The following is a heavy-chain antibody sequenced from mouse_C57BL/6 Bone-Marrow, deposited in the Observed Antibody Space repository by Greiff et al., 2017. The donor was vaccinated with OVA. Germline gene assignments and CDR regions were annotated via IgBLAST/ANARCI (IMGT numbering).Heavy chain of an antibody. V-gene: IGHV5-4*01. Sequence: EVQGVESGGGLVKPGGSLKLSCEASGFTFSSYAMSWVRQTPEKRLEWVATISAGGSYTYYPDNVKGRFTISRDNAKNNLYLQMSHLKSEDTARYYCAREREYDRFGYWGQGTLVTVSA. D-gene: IGHD2-14*01. CDR1: GFTFSSYA. J-gene: IGHJ3*01. CDR3: AREREYDRFGY. CDR2: ISAGGSYT.